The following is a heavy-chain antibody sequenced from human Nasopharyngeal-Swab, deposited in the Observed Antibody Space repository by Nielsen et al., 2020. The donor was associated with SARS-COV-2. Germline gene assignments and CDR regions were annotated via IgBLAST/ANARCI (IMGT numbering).Heavy chain of an antibody. Sequence: GSLRLSCTVSGGSISSTSYYWGWIRQPPGKGLQWLGIIYYRGSTYYNPALKSRVTISVDTSKNQFFLKLNSVTAADTAVYYCAKSRIDMIVVALFDYWGQGTVVTVSS. V-gene: IGHV4-39*01. CDR1: GGSISSTSYY. CDR3: AKSRIDMIVVALFDY. D-gene: IGHD3-22*01. J-gene: IGHJ4*02. CDR2: IYYRGST.